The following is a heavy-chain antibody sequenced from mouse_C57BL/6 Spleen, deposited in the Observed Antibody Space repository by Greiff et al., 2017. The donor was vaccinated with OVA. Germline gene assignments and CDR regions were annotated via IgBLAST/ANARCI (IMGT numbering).Heavy chain of an antibody. Sequence: EVQLQQSGPELVKPGASVKISCKASGYSFTDYNMNWVKQSNGKSLEWIGVINPNYGTTSYNQKFKGKATLAVDQSASTAYMQHNSLTSEDSAVYYCARSPKTGTLIYFDYWGQGTTLTVSS. V-gene: IGHV1-39*01. CDR3: ARSPKTGTLIYFDY. CDR2: INPNYGTT. D-gene: IGHD4-1*01. J-gene: IGHJ2*01. CDR1: GYSFTDYN.